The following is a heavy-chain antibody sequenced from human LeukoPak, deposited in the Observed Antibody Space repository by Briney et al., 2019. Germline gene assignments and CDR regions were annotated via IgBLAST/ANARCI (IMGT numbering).Heavy chain of an antibody. J-gene: IGHJ6*03. CDR1: GYSIRIGYS. D-gene: IGHD1-26*01. CDR3: AREVGATTLYYYYYYMDV. V-gene: IGHV4-38-2*02. CDR2: FYHSGST. Sequence: SETLSLTCAVSGYSIRIGYSWGGTRQPPGKGLDWMGSFYHSGSTYYNPSLKSRVTISVDTSKNQFSLKVSSATAADTAVYYCAREVGATTLYYYYYYMDVWGKGTTVTVSS.